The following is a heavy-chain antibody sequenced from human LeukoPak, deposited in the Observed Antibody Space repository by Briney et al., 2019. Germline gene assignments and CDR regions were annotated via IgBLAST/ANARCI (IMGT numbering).Heavy chain of an antibody. V-gene: IGHV1-69*13. D-gene: IGHD3-10*01. J-gene: IGHJ6*04. CDR1: GGTFSSYA. CDR2: IIPIFGTA. CDR3: ARDSYTMVRGVIPYYGMDV. Sequence: SVKLSCKSSGGTFSSYAISWVRQAPGQGLEWMGGIIPIFGTANYAQKFQGRVTITADESTSTAYMELSSLRSEDTAVYYCARDSYTMVRGVIPYYGMDVWGKGTTVTVSS.